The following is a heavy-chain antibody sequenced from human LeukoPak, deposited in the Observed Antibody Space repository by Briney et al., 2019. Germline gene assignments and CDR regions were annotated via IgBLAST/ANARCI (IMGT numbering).Heavy chain of an antibody. CDR2: IKQDGSEK. D-gene: IGHD1-14*01. J-gene: IGHJ5*02. CDR3: ARCPGRNWFDP. V-gene: IGHV3-7*01. CDR1: GFTFRSYW. Sequence: GGSLRLSCAASGFTFRSYWMSWVRQAPGKGLEWVANIKQDGSEKFYVDSVKGRFTISRDNAKNSLSLQMNSLRAEDTAVYYCARCPGRNWFDPWGQGTLVTVSS.